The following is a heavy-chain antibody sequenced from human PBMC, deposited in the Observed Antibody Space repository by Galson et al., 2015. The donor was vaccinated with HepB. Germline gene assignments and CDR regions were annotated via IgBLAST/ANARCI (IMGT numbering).Heavy chain of an antibody. Sequence: SLRLSCAASGFTFSKNSMNWVRQAPGQGLEWVSAISSSSSYIYYADSVEGRFTISRDNAKNSLYLQMDNLRAEDTAIYYCARDRAMAIDYWGLGTLVTVSS. J-gene: IGHJ4*02. D-gene: IGHD5-18*01. V-gene: IGHV3-21*04. CDR1: GFTFSKNS. CDR3: ARDRAMAIDY. CDR2: ISSSSSYI.